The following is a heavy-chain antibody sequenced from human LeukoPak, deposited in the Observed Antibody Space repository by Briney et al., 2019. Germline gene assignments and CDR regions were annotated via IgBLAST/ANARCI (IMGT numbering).Heavy chain of an antibody. CDR2: IIPIFDTA. CDR3: AREPRYSDYDRVLDY. V-gene: IGHV1-69*13. CDR1: GGTFSSYA. D-gene: IGHD5-12*01. Sequence: SVKVSCKASGGTFSSYAISWVRQAPGQGLEWMGGIIPIFDTAKYAQKFQGRVTITADESTSTAYMELSSLRSEDSAVYYCAREPRYSDYDRVLDYWGQGTLVTVSS. J-gene: IGHJ4*02.